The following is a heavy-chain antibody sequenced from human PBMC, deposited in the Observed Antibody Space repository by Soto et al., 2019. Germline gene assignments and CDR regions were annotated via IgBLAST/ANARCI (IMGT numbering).Heavy chain of an antibody. CDR2: IYATGTT. J-gene: IGHJ5*02. CDR3: VRDGTKTLRDWFDP. D-gene: IGHD1-1*01. Sequence: KPSETLSLTCTVSGASISGFYWSWIRKSAGKGLEWIGRIYATGTTDYDPSLKSRVMMSVDTSKKQSSLKLRSVTAADTAVYYCVRDGTKTLRDWFDPWGQGMSVTVSS. V-gene: IGHV4-4*07. CDR1: GASISGFY.